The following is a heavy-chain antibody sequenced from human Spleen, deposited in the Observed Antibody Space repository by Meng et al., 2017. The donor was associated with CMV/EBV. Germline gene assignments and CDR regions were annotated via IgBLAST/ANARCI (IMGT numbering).Heavy chain of an antibody. Sequence: SGDTFSSHTISWVRQAPGQGLEWMGGIIPFLRLADYAQNFQGRVTITADKSTLTAYMELSTLRSEDTAVYFCARGNSTRPTSFDSWGQGTLVTVSS. D-gene: IGHD2-2*01. CDR1: GDTFSSHT. V-gene: IGHV1-69*02. CDR3: ARGNSTRPTSFDS. J-gene: IGHJ5*01. CDR2: IIPFLRLA.